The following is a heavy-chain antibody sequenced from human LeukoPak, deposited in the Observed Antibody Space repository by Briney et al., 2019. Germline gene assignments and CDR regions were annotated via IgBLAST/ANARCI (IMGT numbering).Heavy chain of an antibody. J-gene: IGHJ3*02. CDR2: IYYSGST. V-gene: IGHV4-38-2*02. CDR3: ARDNREDSSGYYSRLGAFDI. D-gene: IGHD3-22*01. CDR1: GDSIIDYY. Sequence: SETLSLTCSVSGDSIIDYYWNWIRQPPGKGLEWIGSIYYSGSTYYNPSLKSRVTISVDTSKNQFSLKLSSVTAADTAVYYCARDNREDSSGYYSRLGAFDIWGQGTMVTVSS.